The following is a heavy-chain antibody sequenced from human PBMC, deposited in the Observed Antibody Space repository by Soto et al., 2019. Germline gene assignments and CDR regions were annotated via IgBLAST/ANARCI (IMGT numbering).Heavy chain of an antibody. CDR2: IDWDDDK. D-gene: IGHD2-8*02. J-gene: IGHJ5*02. CDR1: GFSLSTSGMC. CDR3: ARIYQRTSTSHYYCWGRGA. Sequence: SGPTLVNPTQTLTLTCTFSGFSLSTSGMCVSWIRQPPGKALEWLALIDWDDDKYYSTSLKTRLTISKDTSKNQVVLTMTNMVAVDRLRYYCARIYQRTSTSHYYCWGRGAWGQGTLVTVSS. V-gene: IGHV2-70*01.